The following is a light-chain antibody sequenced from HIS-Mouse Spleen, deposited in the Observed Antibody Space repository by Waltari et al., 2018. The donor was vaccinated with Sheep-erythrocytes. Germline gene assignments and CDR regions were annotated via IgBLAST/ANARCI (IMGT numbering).Light chain of an antibody. CDR2: AAF. Sequence: IQITQSPSSLSASVKDRVTITCRARQSISSYLNWCQQKPGKATKLLIYAAFRLQSGVTCRFSCRGSATDCSLTIRSLLNEEFAKCYCQQRDSTARSTFGPGCKVDIK. CDR1: QSISSY. V-gene: IGKV1-39*01. J-gene: IGKJ3*01. CDR3: QQRDSTARST.